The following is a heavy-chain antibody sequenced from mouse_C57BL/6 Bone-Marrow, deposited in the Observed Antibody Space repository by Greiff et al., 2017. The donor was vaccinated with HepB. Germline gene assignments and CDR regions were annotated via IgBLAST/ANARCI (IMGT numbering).Heavy chain of an antibody. D-gene: IGHD1-1*01. Sequence: EVQLEESGGGLVQPGGSLKLSCAASGFTFSDYYMYWVRQTPEKRLEWVAYISNGGGSTYYPDNVKGRFTISRDNAKNTLYMQMSRLKSEDTAMYYCARRDTTGDYDLDYWGQGTTVTVSS. CDR2: ISNGGGST. CDR1: GFTFSDYY. CDR3: ARRDTTGDYDLDY. V-gene: IGHV5-12*01. J-gene: IGHJ4*01.